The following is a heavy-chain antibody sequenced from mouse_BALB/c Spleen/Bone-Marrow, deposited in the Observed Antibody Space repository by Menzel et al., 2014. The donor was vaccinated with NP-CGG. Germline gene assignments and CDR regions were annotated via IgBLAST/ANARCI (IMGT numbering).Heavy chain of an antibody. J-gene: IGHJ4*01. Sequence: QAQLKQSGPGLVQPSQSLSITCTVFGFSLTSYGVHWVRQSPGKGLEWLGVIWSGGSTDYNAAFISRLSISKDNSKSQVFFKMNSLQANDTAIYYCASPYYGNYVYAMDYWGQGTSVTVSS. CDR3: ASPYYGNYVYAMDY. V-gene: IGHV2-2*02. D-gene: IGHD2-10*01. CDR1: GFSLTSYG. CDR2: IWSGGST.